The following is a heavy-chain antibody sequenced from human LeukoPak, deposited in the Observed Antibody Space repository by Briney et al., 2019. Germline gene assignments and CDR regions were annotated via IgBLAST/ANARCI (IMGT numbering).Heavy chain of an antibody. CDR2: IRYDGSNK. CDR1: GFTFSSYG. D-gene: IGHD6-19*01. J-gene: IGHJ6*03. Sequence: PGGSLRLSCAASGFTFSSYGMHWVRQAPGKGLEWVAFIRYDGSNKYYADSVKGRFTISRDNSKNTLYLQMNSLRAEDTAVYYCAEPPRIAVAGPVEYYYMDVWGKGTTVTVSS. V-gene: IGHV3-30*02. CDR3: AEPPRIAVAGPVEYYYMDV.